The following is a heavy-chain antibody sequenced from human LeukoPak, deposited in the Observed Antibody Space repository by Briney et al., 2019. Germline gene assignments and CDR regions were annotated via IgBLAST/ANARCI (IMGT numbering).Heavy chain of an antibody. V-gene: IGHV4-34*01. CDR3: ARDLGYGSGPFDL. J-gene: IGHJ2*01. CDR2: INHSGST. D-gene: IGHD3-10*01. CDR1: GGSFSGYY. Sequence: SETLSLTCAVYGGSFSGYYWSWIRQPPGKGLEWIGEINHSGSTNYNPSLKSRVTISVDTSKNQFSLKLSSVTAADTAVYYCARDLGYGSGPFDLWGRGTLVTVSS.